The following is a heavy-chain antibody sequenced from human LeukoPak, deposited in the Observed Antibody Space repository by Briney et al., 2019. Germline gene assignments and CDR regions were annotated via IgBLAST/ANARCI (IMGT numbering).Heavy chain of an antibody. CDR2: ISAYNGNT. CDR3: ARDPQRVYYYDSSGYFPFDY. V-gene: IGHV1-18*01. CDR1: GYTFTSYG. D-gene: IGHD3-22*01. Sequence: ASVKVSCKASGYTFTSYGISWVRQAPGQGLEWMGWISAYNGNTNYAQKLQGRVTMTTDTSTSTAYMELRSLRSDDTAVYYCARDPQRVYYYDSSGYFPFDYWGQGTLVTVSS. J-gene: IGHJ4*02.